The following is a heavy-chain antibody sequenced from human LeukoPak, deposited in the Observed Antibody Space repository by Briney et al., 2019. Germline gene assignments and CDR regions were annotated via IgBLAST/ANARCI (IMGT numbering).Heavy chain of an antibody. CDR3: ARDRRYSGSFYVRWGQFFDY. CDR2: ISSSSSTI. Sequence: GGSLRLSCAASGYTFSDYNMNWVRQSPGKGLEWVSYISSSSSTIYYADSVKGRFTISRDNAKNSLCLQMNSLRAEDTAVYYCARDRRYSGSFYVRWGQFFDYWGQGTLVTVSS. CDR1: GYTFSDYN. V-gene: IGHV3-48*01. J-gene: IGHJ4*02. D-gene: IGHD1-26*01.